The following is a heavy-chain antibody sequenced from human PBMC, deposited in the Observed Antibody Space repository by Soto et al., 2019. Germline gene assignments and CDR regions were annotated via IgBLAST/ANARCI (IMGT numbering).Heavy chain of an antibody. J-gene: IGHJ4*02. Sequence: SFKVSCKASGFTFTSSAVQWVRQARGQRLEWIGWIVVDSGNTNYAQKFQERVTITRDMSTSTAYMELSSLRSEDTAVYYCAAGSRIAARLVLGGHWGQGTLVTVSS. CDR2: IVVDSGNT. CDR1: GFTFTSSA. D-gene: IGHD6-6*01. CDR3: AAGSRIAARLVLGGH. V-gene: IGHV1-58*01.